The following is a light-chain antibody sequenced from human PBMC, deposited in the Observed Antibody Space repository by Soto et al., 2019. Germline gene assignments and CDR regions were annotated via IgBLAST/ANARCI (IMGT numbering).Light chain of an antibody. CDR1: QSLLHSNGYNY. Sequence: DVVMTQSPLSLPVTPGEPASISCRSSQSLLHSNGYNYLAWFLQKAGQSPQPLIYLASSRASGVPDRFSGSGSGTDFTLEISSVEAEDVGIYYCMQLLHPPLTFGGGTKVDIK. CDR2: LAS. V-gene: IGKV2-28*01. J-gene: IGKJ4*01. CDR3: MQLLHPPLT.